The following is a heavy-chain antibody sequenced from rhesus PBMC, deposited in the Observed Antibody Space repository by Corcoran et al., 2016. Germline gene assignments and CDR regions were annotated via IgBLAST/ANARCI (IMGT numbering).Heavy chain of an antibody. Sequence: QVRLRQWGEGLVKPSETLSLTCAVYGGSISGYYFWRWIRQAPGKGLEWIGNIEGNRASTTSNPSLKNRVTSSKDTSKNQFSLKLSSVTAADTAVYYCADSNYVYWGQGVLVTVAS. CDR1: GGSISGYYF. CDR3: ADSNYVY. D-gene: IGHD4-23*01. J-gene: IGHJ4*01. V-gene: IGHV4-73*01. CDR2: IEGNRAST.